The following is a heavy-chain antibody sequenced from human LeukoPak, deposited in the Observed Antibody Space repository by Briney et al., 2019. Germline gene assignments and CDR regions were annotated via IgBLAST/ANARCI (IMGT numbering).Heavy chain of an antibody. CDR1: GYSISSGYY. CDR3: ARGDDYYMDV. J-gene: IGHJ6*03. Sequence: SETLSLTCTVSGYSISSGYYWGWIRQPPGKGLEWIGSIYHSGSTYYNPSLKSRVTISVDRSKNQFSLKLSSVTAADTAVYYCARGDDYYMDVWGKGTTVTVSS. V-gene: IGHV4-38-2*02. CDR2: IYHSGST.